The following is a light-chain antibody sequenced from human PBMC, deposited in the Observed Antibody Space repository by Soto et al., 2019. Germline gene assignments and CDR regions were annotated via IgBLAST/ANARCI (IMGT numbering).Light chain of an antibody. CDR1: QSVSSTY. J-gene: IGKJ1*01. V-gene: IGKV3-20*01. Sequence: EIVLTQSPGPLSLSPVYRSNLYCMASQSVSSTYLAWYPQKPGQTPRLVIYGASNRATGVPARFSGSGSGTDGTLTISSLQSEDFAVYYCLQYDDSHRTGGQGNQGDIK. CDR2: GAS. CDR3: LQYDDSHRT.